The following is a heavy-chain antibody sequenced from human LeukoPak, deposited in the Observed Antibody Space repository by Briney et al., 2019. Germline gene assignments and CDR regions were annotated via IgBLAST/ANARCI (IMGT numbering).Heavy chain of an antibody. V-gene: IGHV3-11*01. Sequence: GSLRLSCAASGFTFDAYEINWIRQAPGKGLEWVSYISSSGSTIYYADSVKGRFTISRDNAKNSLYLQMNSLRAEDTAVYYCARDLVTSGAFDYWGQGTLVTVSS. CDR1: GFTFDAYE. CDR2: ISSSGSTI. D-gene: IGHD2-21*01. CDR3: ARDLVTSGAFDY. J-gene: IGHJ4*02.